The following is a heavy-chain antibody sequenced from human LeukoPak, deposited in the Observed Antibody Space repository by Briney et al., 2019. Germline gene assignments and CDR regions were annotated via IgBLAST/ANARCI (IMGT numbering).Heavy chain of an antibody. Sequence: GGSLRLSCAASGFTFSNAWMSWVRQAPGKGLEWVSAVSGSGAGTYYADSVKGRFTISRDNSKNTLYLQMNSLRAEDTAVYYCAKEGLDMVFDPWGQGTLVTVSS. V-gene: IGHV3-23*01. CDR3: AKEGLDMVFDP. CDR2: VSGSGAGT. J-gene: IGHJ5*02. CDR1: GFTFSNAW. D-gene: IGHD3/OR15-3a*01.